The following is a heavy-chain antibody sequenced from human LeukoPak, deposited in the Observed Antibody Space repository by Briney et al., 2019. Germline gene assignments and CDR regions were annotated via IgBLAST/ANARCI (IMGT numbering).Heavy chain of an antibody. Sequence: PGGSLRLSCAASGFTFSSYAMSWVRQAPGKGLEWVSAISGRGASTYSADSVKGRFTISRDNSKNTLYLQMNSLRAEDTAIYYCAKDTGTSFYGEAAFDIWGQGTMVTVSS. CDR2: ISGRGAST. CDR1: GFTFSSYA. CDR3: AKDTGTSFYGEAAFDI. D-gene: IGHD2-2*01. V-gene: IGHV3-23*01. J-gene: IGHJ3*02.